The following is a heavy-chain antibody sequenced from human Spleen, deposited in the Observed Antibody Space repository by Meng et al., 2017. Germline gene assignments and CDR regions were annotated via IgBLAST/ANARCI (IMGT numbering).Heavy chain of an antibody. D-gene: IGHD3-22*01. V-gene: IGHV1-46*01. CDR2: INPSGGST. CDR3: ARSPSGGYYDSSGYRTSKYYFDY. CDR1: GYTFTSYY. Sequence: ASVKVSCKASGYTFTSYYMHWVRQAPGQGLEWMGIINPSGGSTSYAQKFQGRVTMTRDTSTSTVYMELSSLRSEDTAVYYCARSPSGGYYDSSGYRTSKYYFDYWGQGTLVTVSS. J-gene: IGHJ4*02.